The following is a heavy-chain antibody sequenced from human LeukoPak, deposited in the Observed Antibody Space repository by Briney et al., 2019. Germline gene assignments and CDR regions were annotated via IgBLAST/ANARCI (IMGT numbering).Heavy chain of an antibody. CDR2: ISGSGGSA. CDR3: ATHYCDSTSCYAGGDY. CDR1: GFTFSSYA. Sequence: GGSLRLSCAASGFTFSSYAMSWVRQAPGKGLEWVSAISGSGGSAYYTDSVKGRFTISRDNSKNTLYLQMNSLRAEDTAVYYCATHYCDSTSCYAGGDYWGQGTLVTASS. J-gene: IGHJ4*02. V-gene: IGHV3-23*01. D-gene: IGHD2-2*01.